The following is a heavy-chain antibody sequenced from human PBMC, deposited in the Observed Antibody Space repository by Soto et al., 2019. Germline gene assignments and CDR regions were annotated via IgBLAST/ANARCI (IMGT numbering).Heavy chain of an antibody. Sequence: QVQLHESGPGLVKPSQTLSLTCTVSGDSISRGGYYWSWIRQHPGKGLEWIGYIYYPGSSYYNPPHKSRVTLSVDTSKNQLSPKLSSVTAADTAVYYCAKEQAYFGGDSYAPYYWYIDLWGRGTQVTVSS. CDR3: AKEQAYFGGDSYAPYYWYIDL. D-gene: IGHD2-21*02. J-gene: IGHJ2*01. CDR2: IYYPGSS. V-gene: IGHV4-31*03. CDR1: GDSISRGGYY.